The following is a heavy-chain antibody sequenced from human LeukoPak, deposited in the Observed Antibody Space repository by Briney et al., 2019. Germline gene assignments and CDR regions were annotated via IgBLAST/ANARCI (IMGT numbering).Heavy chain of an antibody. Sequence: PSETLSLTCTVSGGSISPYFWSWIRQPPGKGLEWIGYISYTGSTNYNPSLKSRVTISVDTSKNQFSLQLTSVTAADTAVYYCARDDYRGVTNFDPWGQGALVTVSS. V-gene: IGHV4-59*01. J-gene: IGHJ5*02. CDR2: ISYTGST. CDR3: ARDDYRGVTNFDP. CDR1: GGSISPYF. D-gene: IGHD3-10*01.